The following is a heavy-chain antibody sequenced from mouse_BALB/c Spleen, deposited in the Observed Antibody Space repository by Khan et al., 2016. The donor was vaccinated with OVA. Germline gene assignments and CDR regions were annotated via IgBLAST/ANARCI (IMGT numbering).Heavy chain of an antibody. CDR3: SRYYDDCDYTVDY. CDR1: GYSLTNYG. D-gene: IGHD2-4*01. V-gene: IGHV2-9*02. Sequence: QMQLEESGPGLVAPSQSLYITCNVSGYSLTNYGVHWVSQPPGKGLEWLGVIWAGGDTNYNAARKSRLSSGKDNSKNQIFLKMNSMQTYDTAIYYCSRYYDDCDYTVDYWGQGTSVTVSS. CDR2: IWAGGDT. J-gene: IGHJ4*01.